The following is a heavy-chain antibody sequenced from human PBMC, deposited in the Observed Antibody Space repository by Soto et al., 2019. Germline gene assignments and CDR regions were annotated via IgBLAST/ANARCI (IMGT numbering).Heavy chain of an antibody. CDR2: ISGSGGST. Sequence: GGSLRLSCAASGFTFSSYAMSWVRQAPGKGLEWVSAISGSGGSTYYADSVKGRFTISRDNSKNTLYLQMNSLRAEDTAVYYCAKGLDVPTYGDTTYYYMDVWGKGTTVTVSS. V-gene: IGHV3-23*01. D-gene: IGHD4-17*01. J-gene: IGHJ6*03. CDR3: AKGLDVPTYGDTTYYYMDV. CDR1: GFTFSSYA.